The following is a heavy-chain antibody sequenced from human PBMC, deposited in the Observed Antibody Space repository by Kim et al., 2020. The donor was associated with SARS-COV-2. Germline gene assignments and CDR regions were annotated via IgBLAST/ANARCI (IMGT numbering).Heavy chain of an antibody. CDR1: GFTFSSYW. Sequence: GGSLRLSCAASGFTFSSYWMSWVRQAPGKGLEWVANIKQDGSEKYYVDSVKGRFTISRDNAKNSLYLQMNSLRAEDTAVYYCARTKLYLYLGAVAGHRADAFDIWGQGTMVTVSS. CDR3: ARTKLYLYLGAVAGHRADAFDI. CDR2: IKQDGSEK. D-gene: IGHD6-19*01. J-gene: IGHJ3*02. V-gene: IGHV3-7*03.